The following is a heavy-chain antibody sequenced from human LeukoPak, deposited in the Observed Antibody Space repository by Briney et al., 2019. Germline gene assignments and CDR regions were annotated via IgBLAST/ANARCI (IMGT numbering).Heavy chain of an antibody. CDR2: ISGSGGST. CDR1: GFTFSSYA. V-gene: IGHV3-23*01. Sequence: GGSLRLSCAASGFTFSSYAMSWVRQAPGKGLEWVSAISGSGGSTYYADSVKGRFTISRDNSKNTLYLQMNSLGAEDTAVYYCAKDRGLQLWFDYWGQGTLVTVSS. D-gene: IGHD5-18*01. CDR3: AKDRGLQLWFDY. J-gene: IGHJ4*02.